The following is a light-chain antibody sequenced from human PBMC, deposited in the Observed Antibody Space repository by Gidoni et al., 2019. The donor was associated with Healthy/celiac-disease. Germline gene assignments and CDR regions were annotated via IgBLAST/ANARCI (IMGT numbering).Light chain of an antibody. CDR3: QQYGSSPQT. CDR2: GAS. Sequence: EIVLKQSPGTLSLSPGERATLPCRASQSVSSSYLAWYQQKPGQAPRLLIYGASSRATGIPDRFSGSGSGTDFTLTISRLEPEDFAVYYCQQYGSSPQTFGQVTKVEIK. J-gene: IGKJ1*01. V-gene: IGKV3-20*01. CDR1: QSVSSSY.